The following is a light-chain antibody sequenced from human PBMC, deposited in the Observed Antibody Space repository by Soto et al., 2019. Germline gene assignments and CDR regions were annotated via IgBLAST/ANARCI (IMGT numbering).Light chain of an antibody. V-gene: IGLV2-14*01. CDR2: GVT. CDR1: SSDVGAYYS. Sequence: QSVLAQPASVSGSPGQSITISCTGTSSDVGAYYSVSWYQHHPGKAPKLIIYGVTNRPSGVSNRFSGSKSGNTASLTISGLQAEEEADYQCSSYTSGSSHYVFGTGTKVNVL. J-gene: IGLJ1*01. CDR3: SSYTSGSSHYV.